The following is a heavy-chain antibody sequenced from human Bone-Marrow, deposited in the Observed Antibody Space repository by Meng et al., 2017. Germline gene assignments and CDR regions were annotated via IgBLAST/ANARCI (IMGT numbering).Heavy chain of an antibody. Sequence: GGSLRLSCAASGFTFSTYTMHWFGQAPGKGLEWVAVISYDGSNKYYGDSVKGRFTISRDNSKNTLFLHMSSLRPDDTAVYYCAREGAPIVRVFMLDDWGQGTLVTVSS. D-gene: IGHD3-3*01. CDR2: ISYDGSNK. J-gene: IGHJ4*02. CDR1: GFTFSTYT. V-gene: IGHV3-30*04. CDR3: AREGAPIVRVFMLDD.